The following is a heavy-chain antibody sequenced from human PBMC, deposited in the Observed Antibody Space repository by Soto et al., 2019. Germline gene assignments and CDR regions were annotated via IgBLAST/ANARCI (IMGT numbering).Heavy chain of an antibody. CDR3: AKEYSGYGFDY. V-gene: IGHV3-30*18. J-gene: IGHJ4*02. D-gene: IGHD5-12*01. Sequence: QVQLVESGGGVVQPGRSLRLSCAASGFTFSSYGMHWVRQAPGKGLEWVAVISYDGSNKYYADSVKGRFTISRDNSKNTLYLQMNSLRAEDTAVYYCAKEYSGYGFDYWGQGTLVTVSS. CDR2: ISYDGSNK. CDR1: GFTFSSYG.